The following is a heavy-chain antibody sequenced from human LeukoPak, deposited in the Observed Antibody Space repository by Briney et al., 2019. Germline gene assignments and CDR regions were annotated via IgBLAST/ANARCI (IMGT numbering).Heavy chain of an antibody. Sequence: GGSLRLPCAPSGFTFSIYAMSGVPDAPGGGGEGVSSFSGSGDSTNYADSVKCGFTISRDNSKNTQYLQMNSLRVEDTAVYDCTTLPYFGSGSSSTFDYWGQGTLVTVSS. V-gene: IGHV3-23*01. CDR3: TTLPYFGSGSSSTFDY. J-gene: IGHJ4*02. CDR2: FSGSGDST. D-gene: IGHD3-10*01. CDR1: GFTFSIYA.